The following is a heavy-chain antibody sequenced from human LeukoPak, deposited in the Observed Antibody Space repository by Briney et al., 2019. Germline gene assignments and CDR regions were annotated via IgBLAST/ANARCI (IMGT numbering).Heavy chain of an antibody. CDR1: GGSISSYY. CDR3: ARDRVHYGDYGGSHLYYFDY. Sequence: SETLSLTCTVSGGSISSYYWSWIRQPAGKGLEWIGRIYTSGSTNYNPSLKSRVTMSVDTSKNQFSLKLSSVTAADTAVYFCARDRVHYGDYGGSHLYYFDYWGQGTLVTVSS. D-gene: IGHD4-17*01. V-gene: IGHV4-4*07. J-gene: IGHJ4*02. CDR2: IYTSGST.